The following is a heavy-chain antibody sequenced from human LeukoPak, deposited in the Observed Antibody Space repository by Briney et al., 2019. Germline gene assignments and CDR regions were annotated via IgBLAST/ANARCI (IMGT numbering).Heavy chain of an antibody. Sequence: GGSLRLSCAGSGFTFSKYGMHWVRQAPGKALEWVAVIWNDGSHENYADSVKGRFTISRDNSENTLYLQMSSLRAEDTAMYFCAKRDAKISGSDPFDIWGQGTMVTVSS. D-gene: IGHD3-10*01. CDR2: IWNDGSHE. CDR1: GFTFSKYG. CDR3: AKRDAKISGSDPFDI. J-gene: IGHJ3*02. V-gene: IGHV3-33*06.